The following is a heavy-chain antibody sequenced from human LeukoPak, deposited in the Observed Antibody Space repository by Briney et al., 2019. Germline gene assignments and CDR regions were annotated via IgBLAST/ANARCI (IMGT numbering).Heavy chain of an antibody. CDR3: ARPQSGLGWFDP. Sequence: SETLSLTCTVSGGSISRYYWSWIRQPAGKGLEWIGRIYTGGSTNYNPSLKSRVTMSVDTSKNQFSLKLSSVTAADTAVYYCARPQSGLGWFDPWGQGTLVTVSS. J-gene: IGHJ5*02. CDR1: GGSISRYY. CDR2: IYTGGST. V-gene: IGHV4-4*07.